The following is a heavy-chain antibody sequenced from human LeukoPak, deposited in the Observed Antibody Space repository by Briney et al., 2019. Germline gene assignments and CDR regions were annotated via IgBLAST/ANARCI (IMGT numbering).Heavy chain of an antibody. V-gene: IGHV1-18*01. CDR3: ARVYEGVATVRLDY. CDR1: GYTFTSYG. J-gene: IGHJ4*02. D-gene: IGHD5-12*01. CDR2: ISAYNGNA. Sequence: GASVKVSCKASGYTFTSYGISWVRQAPGQGLEWMGWISAYNGNANYAQKLQGRVTMTTDTSTSTAYMELRSLRSDDTAVYYCARVYEGVATVRLDYWGQGTLVTVSS.